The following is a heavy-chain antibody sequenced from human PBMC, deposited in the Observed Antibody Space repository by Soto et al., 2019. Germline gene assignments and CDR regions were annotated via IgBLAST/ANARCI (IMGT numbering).Heavy chain of an antibody. D-gene: IGHD3-16*02. CDR3: AKGGTDLNTYYDYVWGSYRSFDY. Sequence: EVQLLESGGGLVQPGGSLRLSCAASGFTFSSYAMSWVRQAPGKGLEWVSAISGSGGSTYYADSVKGRFTISRDNSKNTLYLQMNSLRAEHTAVYYCAKGGTDLNTYYDYVWGSYRSFDYWGHGTLVTVSS. CDR1: GFTFSSYA. CDR2: ISGSGGST. V-gene: IGHV3-23*01. J-gene: IGHJ4*01.